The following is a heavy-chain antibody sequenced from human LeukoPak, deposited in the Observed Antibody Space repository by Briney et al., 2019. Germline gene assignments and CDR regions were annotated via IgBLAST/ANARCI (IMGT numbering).Heavy chain of an antibody. CDR1: GFTVSSNY. V-gene: IGHV3-22*01. J-gene: IGHJ3*02. Sequence: GGSLRISCAASGFTVSSNYMSWVRQAPGKGLEWLGFIRTEFYGGTADYAASVKDRFTISRDDYKNIAYLQMDGLKSEDTALYYCARVGRDRGFDIWGQGTAVTVSS. D-gene: IGHD3-10*01. CDR3: ARVGRDRGFDI. CDR2: IRTEFYGGTA.